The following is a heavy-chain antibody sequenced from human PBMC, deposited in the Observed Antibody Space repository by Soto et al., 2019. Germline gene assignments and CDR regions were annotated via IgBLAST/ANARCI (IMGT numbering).Heavy chain of an antibody. CDR3: ARQALGSGSSDDAFDI. CDR1: GYSFTSYW. D-gene: IGHD3-10*02. J-gene: IGHJ3*02. CDR2: IYPGDSDT. Sequence: GESLKISCKGSGYSFTSYWIGWVRQMPGKGLEWMGIIYPGDSDTRYSPSFQGQVTLSADKSTSTAYLQWSSLKASDTAMYYCARQALGSGSSDDAFDIWGQGTMVTVSS. V-gene: IGHV5-51*01.